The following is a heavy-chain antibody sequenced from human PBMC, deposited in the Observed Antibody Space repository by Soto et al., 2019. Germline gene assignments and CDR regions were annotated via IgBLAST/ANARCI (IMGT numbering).Heavy chain of an antibody. CDR1: GFIVSDNY. D-gene: IGHD3-22*01. J-gene: IGHJ4*02. CDR2: VYSGSGT. Sequence: EVQLVETGGGLVQPGGSLRLSCAASGFIVSDNYMNWVRQAPGKGLEWLSVVYSGSGTYYADSVKGRFTIARDNSKNTVFLQRISLRVEDTAVYYCARGKSGYLTFDYWGQGTLVTVSS. CDR3: ARGKSGYLTFDY. V-gene: IGHV3-53*02.